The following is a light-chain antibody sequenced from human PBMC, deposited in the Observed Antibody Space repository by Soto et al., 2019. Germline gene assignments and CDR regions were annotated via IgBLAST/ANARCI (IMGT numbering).Light chain of an antibody. J-gene: IGLJ1*01. CDR1: SSDVGGYNY. CDR3: SSRAGSAPYV. Sequence: QPVRTHPPSGSGSPGQSVTISCTGTSSDVGGYNYVSWYQHHPGKAPKVMVYEVSKRPSGVPDRFSGSKSGNTASLTVSGLQAEDEADYYCSSRAGSAPYVFGTGTKVTV. CDR2: EVS. V-gene: IGLV2-8*01.